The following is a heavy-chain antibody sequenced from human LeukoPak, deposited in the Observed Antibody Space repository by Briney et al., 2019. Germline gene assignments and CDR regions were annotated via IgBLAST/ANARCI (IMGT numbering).Heavy chain of an antibody. D-gene: IGHD3-9*01. V-gene: IGHV3-23*01. CDR1: GFTFSNYA. J-gene: IGHJ4*02. Sequence: GGSLRLSCVAYGFTFSNYAMSWDRQAPGKGLEWVSAITGSGTSTYYADSLKGRFTISRDNSKNTVFLQMNRLRHEDTAIYYCVIWGDYDVLTGYYVPDYWGQGTLVTVSS. CDR3: VIWGDYDVLTGYYVPDY. CDR2: ITGSGTST.